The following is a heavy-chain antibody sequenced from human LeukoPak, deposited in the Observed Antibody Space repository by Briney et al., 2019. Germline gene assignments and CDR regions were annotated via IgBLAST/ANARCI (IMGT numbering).Heavy chain of an antibody. CDR2: ISAYNGNT. Sequence: GASVKVSCKASGYTFTSYGISWVRQAPGQGLEWMGWISAYNGNTNYAQKLQGRVTMTTDASTSTAYMELRSLRSDDTAVYYCATGVKYCSGGSCYHHFDYWGQGTLVTVSS. V-gene: IGHV1-18*01. CDR3: ATGVKYCSGGSCYHHFDY. CDR1: GYTFTSYG. D-gene: IGHD2-15*01. J-gene: IGHJ4*02.